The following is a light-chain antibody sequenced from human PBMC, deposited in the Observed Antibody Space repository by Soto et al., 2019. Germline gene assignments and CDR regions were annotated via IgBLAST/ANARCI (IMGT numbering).Light chain of an antibody. CDR3: QQYNDWPWT. J-gene: IGKJ1*01. CDR1: QRVSSN. Sequence: EIVMTQSPATLSVSPGERATLSCRASQRVSSNLAWYQQKPGQTPRLLIYGASSRATGLPARFSGSGSGTELTLTISSLQSEDFAVYYCQQYNDWPWTFGQGTKVDIK. CDR2: GAS. V-gene: IGKV3-15*01.